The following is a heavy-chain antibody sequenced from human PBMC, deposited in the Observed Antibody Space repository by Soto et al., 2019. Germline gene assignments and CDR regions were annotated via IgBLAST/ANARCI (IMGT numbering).Heavy chain of an antibody. J-gene: IGHJ4*02. V-gene: IGHV4-39*01. D-gene: IGHD2-21*02. CDR3: ARQRTTVVTQAYFDH. CDR1: GESISSSSYY. Sequence: PSETLSLTSIVSGESISSSSYYWGWIRQPPGKGLEWIGSIYYSGRTYYNPSFKSRVTISIDTSKNQFSLKLSSVTATDTAVYYCARQRTTVVTQAYFDHWGQGALVT. CDR2: IYYSGRT.